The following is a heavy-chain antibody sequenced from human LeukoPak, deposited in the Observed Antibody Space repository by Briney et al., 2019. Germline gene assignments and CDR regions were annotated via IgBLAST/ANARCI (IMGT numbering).Heavy chain of an antibody. CDR3: ARVTTVAGSDYFDY. CDR2: IYYSGST. CDR1: GGSISSYY. V-gene: IGHV4-59*01. J-gene: IGHJ4*02. Sequence: KTSETLSLTCTVSGGSISSYYWSWIRQPPGKGLEWIGYIYYSGSTNYNPSLKSRVTISVDTSKNHFSLKLSSVTAADTAVYYCARVTTVAGSDYFDYWGQGTPVTVSS. D-gene: IGHD6-19*01.